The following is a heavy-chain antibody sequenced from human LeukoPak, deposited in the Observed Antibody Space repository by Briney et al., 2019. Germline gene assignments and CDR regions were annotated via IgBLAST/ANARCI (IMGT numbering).Heavy chain of an antibody. CDR1: GYTFTDYF. V-gene: IGHV1-2*06. CDR3: TRERMRDYGDQFDF. D-gene: IGHD4-17*01. Sequence: ASVKVSCKASGYTFTDYFTHWVRQAPGQGLEWMGRIYPNRGGTNYAQRFQGRVTMTRDTSISTAYMELARLTSDDAAVYYCTRERMRDYGDQFDFWGQGSLVTVSS. CDR2: IYPNRGGT. J-gene: IGHJ4*02.